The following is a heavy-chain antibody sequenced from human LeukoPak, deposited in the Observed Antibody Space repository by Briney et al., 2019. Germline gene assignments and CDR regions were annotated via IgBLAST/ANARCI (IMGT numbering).Heavy chain of an antibody. CDR3: ARERGYGSDAFDI. J-gene: IGHJ3*02. CDR1: GGSISSYY. D-gene: IGHD3-10*01. Sequence: PSETLSLTCTVSGGSISSYYWSWIRQPPGKGLEWIGYIYYSGSTNYNPSLKSRVTISVDTSKNQFSLKLSSVTAADTAVYYCARERGYGSDAFDIWGQGTMVTVSS. V-gene: IGHV4-59*01. CDR2: IYYSGST.